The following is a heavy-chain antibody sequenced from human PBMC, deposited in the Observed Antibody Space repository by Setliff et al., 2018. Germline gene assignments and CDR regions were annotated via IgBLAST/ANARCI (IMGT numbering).Heavy chain of an antibody. CDR2: IFPKTGNT. CDR3: ARINFYVSSGFYYASDY. CDR1: GYTFTNYG. J-gene: IGHJ4*02. D-gene: IGHD3-22*01. V-gene: IGHV1-18*01. Sequence: ASVKVSCKASGYTFTNYGITWVRQAPGQGLEWMGWIFPKTGNTNYAHKLQGRVTMTTDTSTGTAYMELKDLTSDDTALYYCARINFYVSSGFYYASDYWGQGTLVTVSS.